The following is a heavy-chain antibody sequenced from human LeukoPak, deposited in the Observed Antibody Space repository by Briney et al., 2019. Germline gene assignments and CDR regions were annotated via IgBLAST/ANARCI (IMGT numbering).Heavy chain of an antibody. D-gene: IGHD3-10*01. V-gene: IGHV3-74*01. Sequence: GGSLRLSCVASGFTFRTYWMHWVRQAPGKGLVWVSRIKGDGSTTNYADSVRGRFSISRDSAKNTVYLQMNSLRAEDTAVYYCARDIVFGSGSCLDWGQGALVTVSS. CDR3: ARDIVFGSGSCLD. J-gene: IGHJ4*02. CDR1: GFTFRTYW. CDR2: IKGDGSTT.